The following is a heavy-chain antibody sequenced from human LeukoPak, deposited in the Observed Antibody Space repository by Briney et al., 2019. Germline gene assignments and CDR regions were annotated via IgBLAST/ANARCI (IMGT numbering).Heavy chain of an antibody. CDR1: GGSFSGYY. D-gene: IGHD6-13*01. V-gene: IGHV4-34*01. CDR3: ARGRQHDNWFDP. CDR2: INNSGST. J-gene: IGHJ5*02. Sequence: SETLSLTCAVHGGSFSGYYWSWIRQPPGKGLEWIWEINNSGSTNYNPSPKRRVTISVDKSKNQFSLQLSSVTAADTAVYYCARGRQHDNWFDPWGQGTLVTVSS.